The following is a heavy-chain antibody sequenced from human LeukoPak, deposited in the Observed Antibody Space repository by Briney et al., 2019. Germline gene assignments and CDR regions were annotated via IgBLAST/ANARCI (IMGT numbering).Heavy chain of an antibody. V-gene: IGHV4-34*01. J-gene: IGHJ5*02. CDR1: GGSFSGYY. D-gene: IGHD1-14*01. Sequence: SETLSLTCAVYGGSFSGYYWSWIRQPPGKGLEWIGEINHSGSTNYNPSLKSRVTISVDTSKNQFSLKLSSVTAADTAVYYCARGQRYVSNWFDPWGQGTLVTVSS. CDR3: ARGQRYVSNWFDP. CDR2: INHSGST.